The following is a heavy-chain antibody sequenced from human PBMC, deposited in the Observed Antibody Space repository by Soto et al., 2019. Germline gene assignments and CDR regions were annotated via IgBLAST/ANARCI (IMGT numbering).Heavy chain of an antibody. D-gene: IGHD3-9*01. CDR3: ARLGSSSRRVLRYFDWFDY. CDR1: GGSISSSGYY. Sequence: SETLSLTCTVSGGSISSSGYYWGWIRQPPGKGLEWIGSIYYSGSTYYNPSLKSRVTISVDTSKNQFSLKLSSVTAADTAVYYCARLGSSSRRVLRYFDWFDYWGQGTLVTVSS. V-gene: IGHV4-39*01. J-gene: IGHJ4*02. CDR2: IYYSGST.